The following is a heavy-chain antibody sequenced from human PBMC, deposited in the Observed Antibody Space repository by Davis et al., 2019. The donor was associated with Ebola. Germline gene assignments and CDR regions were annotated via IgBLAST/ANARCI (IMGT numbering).Heavy chain of an antibody. Sequence: MPSETLSLTCTVSGGSISSRSYYWGWIRQPPGKGLEWIGYIYYSGSTNYNPSLKSRVTISLGTSKNQFSLKLSSVTAADTALYYCAKSYGVTSGYFDLWGQGTQVTVSS. J-gene: IGHJ4*02. CDR2: IYYSGST. V-gene: IGHV4-61*05. CDR3: AKSYGVTSGYFDL. D-gene: IGHD3-16*01. CDR1: GGSISSRSYY.